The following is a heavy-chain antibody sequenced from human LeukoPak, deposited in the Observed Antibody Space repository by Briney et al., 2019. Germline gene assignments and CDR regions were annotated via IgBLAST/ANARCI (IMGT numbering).Heavy chain of an antibody. V-gene: IGHV1-2*02. J-gene: IGHJ3*02. Sequence: EASVKVSCKASGYTFTGYYMHWVRQAPGQGLEWMGWINPNSGGTNYAQKFQGRVTMTRDTSISTAYMELSRLRSDDTAVYYCASPHPYYYDSSGYFKNDAFDIWGQGTMVTVSS. CDR3: ASPHPYYYDSSGYFKNDAFDI. CDR1: GYTFTGYY. D-gene: IGHD3-22*01. CDR2: INPNSGGT.